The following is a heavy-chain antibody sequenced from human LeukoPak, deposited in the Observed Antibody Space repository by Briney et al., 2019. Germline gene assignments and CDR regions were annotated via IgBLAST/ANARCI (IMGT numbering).Heavy chain of an antibody. D-gene: IGHD4-17*01. J-gene: IGHJ4*02. Sequence: PGGSLRLSCAASGFTFTSYVINRVRQAPGKGLEWVSGISGSGSTTYFADSVRGRFTISRDNSKNTLYLQMNSLRAEDTAVYYCAKDSATVTPYYFDSWGQGTLVTVSS. CDR3: AKDSATVTPYYFDS. CDR2: ISGSGSTT. V-gene: IGHV3-23*01. CDR1: GFTFTSYV.